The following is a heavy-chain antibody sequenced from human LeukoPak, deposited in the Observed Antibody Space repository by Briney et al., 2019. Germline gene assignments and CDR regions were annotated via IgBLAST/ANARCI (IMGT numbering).Heavy chain of an antibody. Sequence: SETLSLTCTVSGGSISSSSSYWGWVRQPPGKGLEGIRSFCYSGSTHYHPSGKSPFPISVDTSKNKFSLKPSSVTPADTAVYLCARDLAGRSYYDFWSGLSNWFDPWGQGTLVTVSS. CDR1: GGSISSSSSY. J-gene: IGHJ5*02. D-gene: IGHD3-3*01. CDR3: ARDLAGRSYYDFWSGLSNWFDP. CDR2: FCYSGST. V-gene: IGHV4-39*07.